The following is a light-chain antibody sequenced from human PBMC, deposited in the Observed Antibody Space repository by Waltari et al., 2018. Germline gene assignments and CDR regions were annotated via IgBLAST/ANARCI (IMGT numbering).Light chain of an antibody. CDR2: KAF. Sequence: DIQMTQSPSTLSASAGDRVTITCRASQSISSWLAWYQQKPGEAPKLLIYKAFNLESGVPSRFSGSGSGTEFTLTISSLQPDDFATYYCQQYNSDSRTFGQGTKLEIK. CDR3: QQYNSDSRT. V-gene: IGKV1-5*03. J-gene: IGKJ2*01. CDR1: QSISSW.